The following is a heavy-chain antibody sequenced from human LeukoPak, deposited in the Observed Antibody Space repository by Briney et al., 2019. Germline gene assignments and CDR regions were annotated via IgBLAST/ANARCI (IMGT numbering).Heavy chain of an antibody. CDR3: TSEGNTIFGVVTTDY. Sequence: GGSLRLSCEASGFSFSRYWMSWIRQAPGKGLEWVANINQLGNEKYYVDSVTGRFAISRDNAKNSLFLQMNSLKTEDTAVYYCTSEGNTIFGVVTTDYWGQGTLVTVSS. V-gene: IGHV3-7*03. J-gene: IGHJ4*02. CDR1: GFSFSRYW. CDR2: INQLGNEK. D-gene: IGHD3-3*01.